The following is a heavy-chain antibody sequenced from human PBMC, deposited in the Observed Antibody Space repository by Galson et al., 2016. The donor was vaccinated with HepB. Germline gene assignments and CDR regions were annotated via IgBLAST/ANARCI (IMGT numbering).Heavy chain of an antibody. V-gene: IGHV3-53*05. D-gene: IGHD3-10*01. J-gene: IGHJ6*02. Sequence: SLRLSCAVSGFTVSTYYMSWVRQAPGKGLEWVSVIYTDGETHFADSVKGRFSISRDISRNTLYLQMNSLRVEDTALYYFARYRFFFGSGSYSLRRGYYHGMDVWRQGTTVTVSS. CDR2: IYTDGET. CDR3: ARYRFFFGSGSYSLRRGYYHGMDV. CDR1: GFTVSTYY.